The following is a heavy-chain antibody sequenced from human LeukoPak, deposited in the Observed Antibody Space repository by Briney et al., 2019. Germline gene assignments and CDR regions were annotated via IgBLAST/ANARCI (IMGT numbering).Heavy chain of an antibody. Sequence: PSETLSLTCAVSGASISSSNYYWGWVRQSPGKGLEWIGNIYSSGNTYYNASLKSRVTMYIDTSKNQFSLKLSSVTAADTAVYYCARGADFDYWGQGTLVTVSS. V-gene: IGHV4-39*07. CDR3: ARGADFDY. J-gene: IGHJ4*02. CDR1: GASISSSNYY. CDR2: IYSSGNT.